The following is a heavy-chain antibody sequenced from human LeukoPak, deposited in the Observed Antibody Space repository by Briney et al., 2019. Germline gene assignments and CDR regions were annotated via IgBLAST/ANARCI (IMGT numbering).Heavy chain of an antibody. V-gene: IGHV3-23*01. J-gene: IGHJ4*02. CDR3: AKGLVGAKIRPYLDY. CDR2: LSGGGAAT. D-gene: IGHD1-26*01. CDR1: GFTFSTYA. Sequence: GGSLRLSCAASGFTFSTYAMSWVRQAPGKGLEWVSSLSGGGAATSYADSVKGRFTISRDNSKNTLFLQMNSLRAEDTAVYYCAKGLVGAKIRPYLDYWGQGTPLTVSS.